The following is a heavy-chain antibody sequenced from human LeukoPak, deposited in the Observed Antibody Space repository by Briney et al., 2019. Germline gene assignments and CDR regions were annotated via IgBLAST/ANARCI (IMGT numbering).Heavy chain of an antibody. CDR1: GGSISSYY. V-gene: IGHV4-59*01. J-gene: IGHJ6*02. Sequence: SETLSLTCTVSGGSISSYYWSWIRQPPGKGLEWIGYIYYSGSTNYNLSLKSRVTVSVDTSKNQFSLKLSSVTAADTAVYYCARFGYDFWSGYYEDYYGMDVWGQGTTVTVSS. CDR3: ARFGYDFWSGYYEDYYGMDV. CDR2: IYYSGST. D-gene: IGHD3-3*01.